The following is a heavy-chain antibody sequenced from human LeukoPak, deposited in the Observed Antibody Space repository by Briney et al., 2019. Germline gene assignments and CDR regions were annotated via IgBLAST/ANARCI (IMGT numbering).Heavy chain of an antibody. J-gene: IGHJ4*02. CDR3: ARYLNYYGSGRVDY. CDR2: IYYSGST. D-gene: IGHD3-10*01. V-gene: IGHV4-31*11. Sequence: SSQTLSLTCAVSGGSISSGGYYWSWIRQHPGKSLEWIGYIYYSGSTYYNPSLKSRVTISVDTSKNQFSLKLGSVTAADTAVYYCARYLNYYGSGRVDYWGQGTLVTVSS. CDR1: GGSISSGGYY.